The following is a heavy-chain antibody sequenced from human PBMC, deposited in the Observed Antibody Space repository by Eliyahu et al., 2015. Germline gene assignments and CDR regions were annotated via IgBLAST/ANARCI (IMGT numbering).Heavy chain of an antibody. D-gene: IGHD3-3*01. CDR2: INPSHGDS. J-gene: IGHJ5*02. Sequence: QVQLVQSGAEVRKPGASVKVSCKASGYSFTDYYINWVRQGPGQGLWGGGWINPSHGDSNXAQKFQGRVTMTRDTSTSTVHMELNSLRSDDTAVYYCARDGLWSNNWFDTWGQGTVVTVSS. CDR1: GYSFTDYY. CDR3: ARDGLWSNNWFDT. V-gene: IGHV1-2*02.